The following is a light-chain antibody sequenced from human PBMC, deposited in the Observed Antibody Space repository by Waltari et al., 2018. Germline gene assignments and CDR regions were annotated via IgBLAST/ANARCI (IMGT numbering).Light chain of an antibody. V-gene: IGKV1-5*03. CDR3: QQYNNYWT. CDR1: QNIGRW. Sequence: DIQMIQSPSTLSASVGDRLTITCRASQNIGRWLAWYQQKPGKAPKLLIYQASSLESGVPSRFSGNGAVTEFTFTISSLQTDDFATYYCQQYNNYWTFGQGTKVEIK. CDR2: QAS. J-gene: IGKJ1*01.